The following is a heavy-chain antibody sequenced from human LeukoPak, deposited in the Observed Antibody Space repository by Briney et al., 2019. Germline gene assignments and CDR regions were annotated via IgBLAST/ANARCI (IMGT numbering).Heavy chain of an antibody. CDR2: IIPIFGTA. J-gene: IGHJ5*02. V-gene: IGHV1-69*05. CDR3: ARDPEGATISWFDP. D-gene: IGHD1-26*01. CDR1: GGTFSSYA. Sequence: EASVKVSCKASGGTFSSYAINWVRQAPGQGLEWMGGIIPIFGTANYAQKFQGRVTITTDESTSTAYMELRSLRSDDTAVYYCARDPEGATISWFDPWGQGTLVTVSS.